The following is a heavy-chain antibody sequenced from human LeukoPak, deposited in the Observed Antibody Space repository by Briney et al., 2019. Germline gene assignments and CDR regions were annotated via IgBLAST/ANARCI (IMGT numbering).Heavy chain of an antibody. CDR2: IHHSGST. CDR1: GASVSTSNW. Sequence: PSETLSLTCAVSGASVSTSNWWIWVRQPPGKGLEWIGEIHHSGSTNYNPSLKSRVTLSVDTSKNQISLRLSSVTAADTAVYYCAREGGPYRPLDYSGQGTLVTVAS. V-gene: IGHV4-4*02. CDR3: AREGGPYRPLDY. J-gene: IGHJ4*02.